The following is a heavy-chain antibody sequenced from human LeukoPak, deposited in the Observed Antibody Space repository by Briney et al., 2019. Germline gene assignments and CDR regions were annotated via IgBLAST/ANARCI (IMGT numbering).Heavy chain of an antibody. CDR3: ARDRPYSGSTPRAFDI. CDR2: IYTSGST. CDR1: GGSISSYY. J-gene: IGHJ3*02. V-gene: IGHV4-4*07. Sequence: SETLSLTCTVSGGSISSYYWSWIRQPAGKGLEWIGRIYTSGSTNYNPSLKSRVTMSVDTSKNQFSLKLSSVTAADTAVYYCARDRPYSGSTPRAFDIWGQGRMVTVSS. D-gene: IGHD1-26*01.